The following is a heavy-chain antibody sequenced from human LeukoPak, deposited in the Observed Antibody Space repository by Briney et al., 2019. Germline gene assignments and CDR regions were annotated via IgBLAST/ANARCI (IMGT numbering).Heavy chain of an antibody. V-gene: IGHV3-30*02. CDR1: GFTLSNYG. Sequence: GGSLRLSCAASGFTLSNYGIHWVRQAPGKGLEWVAFIRYDGSNKYYADSVKGRFTISRDISKNTVYLQMNSLRAEDTAVYYCAKPLIIAATGEFDYWGQGTLVTVSS. CDR3: AKPLIIAATGEFDY. D-gene: IGHD6-13*01. J-gene: IGHJ4*02. CDR2: IRYDGSNK.